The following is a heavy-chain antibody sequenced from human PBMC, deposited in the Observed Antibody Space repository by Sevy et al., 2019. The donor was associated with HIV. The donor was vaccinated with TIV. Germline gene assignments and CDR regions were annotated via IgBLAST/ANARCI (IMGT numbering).Heavy chain of an antibody. CDR1: GFTFSSYG. V-gene: IGHV3-33*01. CDR2: IWYDGNNQ. Sequence: GESLKISCAASGFTFSSYGMHWVRQAPGKGLEWVAVIWYDGNNQYYADSVKGRFTIPRDNCKNTLYLQMNSLRPEDTAVYYCARDQHHVGWPLDYWGQGTLVTVSS. D-gene: IGHD6-13*01. CDR3: ARDQHHVGWPLDY. J-gene: IGHJ4*02.